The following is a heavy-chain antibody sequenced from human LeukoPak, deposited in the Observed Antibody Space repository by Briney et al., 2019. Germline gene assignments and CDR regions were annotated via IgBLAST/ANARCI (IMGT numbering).Heavy chain of an antibody. CDR3: ARIRIAAAGTSGDY. J-gene: IGHJ4*02. CDR1: GFTFSSYE. D-gene: IGHD6-13*01. Sequence: PGGSLRLSCAASGFTFSSYEMTWVRQAPGKGLEWVSYISSSGSTIYYADSVKGRFTISRDNAKNSLYLQMNSLRAEDTAVYYCARIRIAAAGTSGDYWGQGTLVTVSS. CDR2: ISSSGSTI. V-gene: IGHV3-48*03.